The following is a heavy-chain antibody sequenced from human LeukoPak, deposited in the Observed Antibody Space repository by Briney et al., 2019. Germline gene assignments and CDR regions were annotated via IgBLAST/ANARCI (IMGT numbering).Heavy chain of an antibody. Sequence: GGSLRLSCAASGFTFSSYSMYWVRQAPGKGLEWVSSISSSSSYIYYADSVKGRFTISRDNAKNSLYLQMNSLRAEDTAVYYCARGSGYCSSTSCPARTYSDYWGQGTLVTVSS. D-gene: IGHD2-2*01. V-gene: IGHV3-21*01. CDR2: ISSSSSYI. CDR3: ARGSGYCSSTSCPARTYSDY. CDR1: GFTFSSYS. J-gene: IGHJ4*02.